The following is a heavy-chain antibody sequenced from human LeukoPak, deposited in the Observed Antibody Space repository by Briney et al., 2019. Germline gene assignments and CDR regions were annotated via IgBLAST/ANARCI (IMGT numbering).Heavy chain of an antibody. V-gene: IGHV3-23*01. Sequence: GGSLRLSCAASGFTFSSYAMSWVRQAPGKGLEWVSAISGSGGSTYYADSVKGRFTISRDNSKNTLYLQMNSLRAEDTAVYYCAKRSSWEGYYYGMDVWGQGSLVTVSS. CDR2: ISGSGGST. CDR1: GFTFSSYA. CDR3: AKRSSWEGYYYGMDV. J-gene: IGHJ6*02. D-gene: IGHD6-13*01.